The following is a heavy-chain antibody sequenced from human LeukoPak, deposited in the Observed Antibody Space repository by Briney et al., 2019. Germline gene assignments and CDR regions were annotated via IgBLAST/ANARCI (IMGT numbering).Heavy chain of an antibody. CDR3: ARVRGYSLFDY. D-gene: IGHD5-18*01. V-gene: IGHV1-46*01. Sequence: ASVKVSCKAFGYSFTSYYMHRVRQAPGQGLEWMGIINPSGGTTSYAQRFQDRVTMTRDTSTSTVYMELSSLRSEDTAVYFCARVRGYSLFDYWGQGTLVTVSS. CDR1: GYSFTSYY. J-gene: IGHJ4*02. CDR2: INPSGGTT.